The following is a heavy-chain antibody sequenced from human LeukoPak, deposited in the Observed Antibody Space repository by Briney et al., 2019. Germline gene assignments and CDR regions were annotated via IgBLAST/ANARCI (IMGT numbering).Heavy chain of an antibody. CDR2: IGTSTGSP. D-gene: IGHD2-15*01. Sequence: GASVKVSCKAAGYNFTSYDINWVRQAPGQGLEYMGWIGTSTGSPTYAQGFTRRFVFSLDTSVNTAYLQISSLKAEDTAVYYCARDLDSAAFDIWGQGTMVTVSS. CDR3: ARDLDSAAFDI. J-gene: IGHJ3*02. CDR1: GYNFTSYD. V-gene: IGHV7-4-1*02.